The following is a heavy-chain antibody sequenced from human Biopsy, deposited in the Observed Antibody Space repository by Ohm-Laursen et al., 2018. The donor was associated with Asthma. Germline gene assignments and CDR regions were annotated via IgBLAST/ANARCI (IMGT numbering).Heavy chain of an antibody. D-gene: IGHD5-12*01. CDR2: INTNSGNP. V-gene: IGHV7-4-1*01. Sequence: ASVKVSCKASGYTFNSVAVMWVRQAPGQGLEWMGWINTNSGNPTYVQGFSGRFVFSLDPSVTTAYLQIDSLRSEDTGVYYCTRAGSTFVADYWGQGTLVTVSS. J-gene: IGHJ4*01. CDR3: TRAGSTFVADY. CDR1: GYTFNSVA.